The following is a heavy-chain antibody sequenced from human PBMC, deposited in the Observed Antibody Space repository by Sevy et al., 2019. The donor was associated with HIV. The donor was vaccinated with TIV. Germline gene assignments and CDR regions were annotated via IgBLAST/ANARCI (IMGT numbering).Heavy chain of an antibody. V-gene: IGHV1-69*13. D-gene: IGHD6-19*01. Sequence: ASVKVSCKASGGTFSSYAISWVRQAPGQGLEWMGGIIPIFGTANYAQKFQGRVTITADESTSTAYMELSSLRSEDTAVYYCASAYYSSGWPALFDYWGQGTLVTVSS. CDR3: ASAYYSSGWPALFDY. J-gene: IGHJ4*02. CDR2: IIPIFGTA. CDR1: GGTFSSYA.